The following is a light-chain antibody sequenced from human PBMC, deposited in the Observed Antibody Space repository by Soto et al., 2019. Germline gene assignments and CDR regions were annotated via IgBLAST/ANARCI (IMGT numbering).Light chain of an antibody. J-gene: IGKJ1*01. CDR2: LGS. V-gene: IGKV2-28*01. CDR3: MQALQTPPT. Sequence: DIVMTQSPLSLPVTPGEPASISCRSSQSLLHSNGYNYLDWYLQKPGQSPQLLIYLGSNRASGVPDRVSGSGSGTDFTLKISRVEAEDVGVYYCMQALQTPPTFGQGTKVESK. CDR1: QSLLHSNGYNY.